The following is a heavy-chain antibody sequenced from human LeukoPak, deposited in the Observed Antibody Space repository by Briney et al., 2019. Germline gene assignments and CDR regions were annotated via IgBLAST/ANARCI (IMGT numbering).Heavy chain of an antibody. V-gene: IGHV5-51*01. Sequence: GESLKISCEGSGYSFTSYWIGWVRQMPGKGLEWMGIIYPGDSDTRYSPSFQGQVTISADKSISTAYLQWSSLKASDTAMYYCARLSRNCSGGSCFSDWFDPWGQGTLVTVSS. CDR1: GYSFTSYW. D-gene: IGHD2-15*01. CDR3: ARLSRNCSGGSCFSDWFDP. J-gene: IGHJ5*02. CDR2: IYPGDSDT.